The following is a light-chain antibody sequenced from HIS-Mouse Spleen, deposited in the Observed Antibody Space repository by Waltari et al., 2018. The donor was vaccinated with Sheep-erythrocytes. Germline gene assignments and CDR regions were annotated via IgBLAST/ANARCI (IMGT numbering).Light chain of an antibody. J-gene: IGKJ4*01. CDR1: QSVLYSSNNKNY. CDR3: QQYYSTPLT. CDR2: WAA. Sequence: DIVMTQSPDSLAVSLGERATINCKSSQSVLYSSNNKNYLAWYQQKPGQPPKLLISWAATRESGVPDRFSGNGSGTDFTLTISSLQAEDVAVYYCQQYYSTPLTFGGGTKVEIK. V-gene: IGKV4-1*01.